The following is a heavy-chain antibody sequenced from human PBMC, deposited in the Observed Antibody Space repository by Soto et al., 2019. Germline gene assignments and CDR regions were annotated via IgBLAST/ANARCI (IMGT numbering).Heavy chain of an antibody. J-gene: IGHJ4*02. CDR3: AKSSFPGIAAAGIFDY. V-gene: IGHV3-23*01. CDR1: GFTFSSYA. Sequence: GGSLRLSCAASGFTFSSYAMSWVRQAPGKGLEWVSAISGSGGSTYYADSVKGRFTISRDNSKNTLYLQMNSLRAEDTAVYYCAKSSFPGIAAAGIFDYWGQGTLVTVSS. CDR2: ISGSGGST. D-gene: IGHD6-13*01.